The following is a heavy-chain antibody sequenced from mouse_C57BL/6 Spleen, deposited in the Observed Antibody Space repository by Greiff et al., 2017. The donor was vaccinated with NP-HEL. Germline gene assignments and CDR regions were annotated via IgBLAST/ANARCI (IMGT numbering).Heavy chain of an antibody. D-gene: IGHD2-3*01. CDR2: INPSNGGT. CDR1: GYTFTSYW. Sequence: QVQLQQPGTELVKPGASVKLSCKASGYTFTSYWMHWVKQRPGQGLEWIGYINPSNGGTNYNEKFKSKATLTVDKSSSTAYMQLSSLTSEDSAVYYCARGDGYYGTVFDYWGQGTTLTVSS. J-gene: IGHJ2*01. CDR3: ARGDGYYGTVFDY. V-gene: IGHV1-53*01.